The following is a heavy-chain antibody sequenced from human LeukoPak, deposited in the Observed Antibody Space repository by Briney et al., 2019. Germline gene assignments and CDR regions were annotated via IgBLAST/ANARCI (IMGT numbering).Heavy chain of an antibody. J-gene: IGHJ4*02. CDR2: ISGSGGST. Sequence: GGSLRLSCAASGFTFSSYVMSCVRQAPGKGLEWVSTISGSGGSTHYADSVKGRFTISRDNPKNTLSLQMNSLRAEDTAVYYCAKGSAYADFWGQGTLVTVSS. CDR1: GFTFSSYV. D-gene: IGHD3-3*01. CDR3: AKGSAYADF. V-gene: IGHV3-23*01.